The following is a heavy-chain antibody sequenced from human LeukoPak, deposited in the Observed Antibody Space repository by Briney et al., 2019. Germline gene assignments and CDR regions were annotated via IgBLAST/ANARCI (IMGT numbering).Heavy chain of an antibody. V-gene: IGHV5-51*01. Sequence: GESLKISCKGSGHSFTSYWIGWVRQMPGKGLEWMGIIYPGDSDTRYSPSFQGQVTISADKSISAAYLQWSSLKASDTAMYYCARSVAVAGDYYYGMDVWGQGTTVTVSS. CDR2: IYPGDSDT. CDR3: ARSVAVAGDYYYGMDV. CDR1: GHSFTSYW. D-gene: IGHD6-19*01. J-gene: IGHJ6*02.